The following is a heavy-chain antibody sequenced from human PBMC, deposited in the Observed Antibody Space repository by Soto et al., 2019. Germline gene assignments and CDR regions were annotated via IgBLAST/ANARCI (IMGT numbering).Heavy chain of an antibody. Sequence: GGSLRLSCAAAGFTFSGYGMIWVRQAPGKGLEWVSAISGSGGSTYYADSVKGRFTISRDNSKNTLYLQMNSLRAEDTAVYYCAKDQAYSYVEYFQHWGQGTLVTVSS. V-gene: IGHV3-23*01. CDR1: GFTFSGYG. CDR2: ISGSGGST. J-gene: IGHJ1*01. CDR3: AKDQAYSYVEYFQH. D-gene: IGHD5-18*01.